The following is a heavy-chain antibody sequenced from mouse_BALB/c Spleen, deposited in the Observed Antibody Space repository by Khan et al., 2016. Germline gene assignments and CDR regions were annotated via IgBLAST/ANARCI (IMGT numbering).Heavy chain of an antibody. CDR1: GYSITSGYS. CDR3: ERWNVYEAMDD. Sequence: EVQLQESGPDLVKPSQSLSLTCTVTGYSITSGYSWHWIRQFPGNKLEWMGYIHYSGSTNYNPSLQSRISITRDTSKHQFFLQLNSVTTEDTSTYYGERWNVYEAMDDWGQGTSVTVSS. J-gene: IGHJ4*01. CDR2: IHYSGST. V-gene: IGHV3-1*02.